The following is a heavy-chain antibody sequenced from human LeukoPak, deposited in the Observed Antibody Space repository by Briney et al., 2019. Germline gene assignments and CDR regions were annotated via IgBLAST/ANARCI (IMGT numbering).Heavy chain of an antibody. Sequence: GGSLRLSCAASGFTFSTYAMHWVRQAPGKGLEWLTVISYNGSHQYYSDSVRGRFTISRDNSRNSVFLQINRLRPEDTAVYYCATSIRRITISSWGQGALVTVSS. CDR2: ISYNGSHQ. J-gene: IGHJ4*02. V-gene: IGHV3-30*04. D-gene: IGHD3-3*01. CDR3: ATSIRRITISS. CDR1: GFTFSTYA.